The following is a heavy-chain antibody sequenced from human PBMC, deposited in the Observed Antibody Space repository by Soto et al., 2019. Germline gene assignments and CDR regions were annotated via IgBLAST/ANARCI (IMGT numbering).Heavy chain of an antibody. D-gene: IGHD3-3*01. CDR2: IWYDGSNK. V-gene: IGHV3-33*01. J-gene: IGHJ4*02. Sequence: ESGGGVVQPGRSLRLSCAASGFTFSSYGMHWVRQAPGKGLEWVAVIWYDGSNKYYADSVKGRFTISRDNSKNTLYLQMNSLRAEDTAVYYCARGESDFWSGYPLDYWGQGTLVTVSS. CDR1: GFTFSSYG. CDR3: ARGESDFWSGYPLDY.